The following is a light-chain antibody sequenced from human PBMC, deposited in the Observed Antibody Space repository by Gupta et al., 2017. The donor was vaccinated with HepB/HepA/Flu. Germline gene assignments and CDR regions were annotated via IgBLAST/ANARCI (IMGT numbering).Light chain of an antibody. J-gene: IGLJ3*02. CDR1: NIETKT. CDR3: QVWASNRGHGG. V-gene: IGLV3-21*03. CDR2: YVM. Sequence: SVLTQPPSVSVAPGTTANITCEGNNIETKTEHWYQQKPSKAPMVVVYYVMERPSGIPERFVGSFSCSNSGTPATPPISRVEAGDEADYYCQVWASNRGHGGFGGGTKLTVL.